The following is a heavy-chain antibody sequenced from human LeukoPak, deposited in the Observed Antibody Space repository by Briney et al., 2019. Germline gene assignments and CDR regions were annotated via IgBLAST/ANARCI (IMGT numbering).Heavy chain of an antibody. CDR3: ARDMQPYYYDSSGYLDY. CDR2: ISEDGRNK. V-gene: IGHV3-30*03. D-gene: IGHD3-22*01. J-gene: IGHJ4*02. Sequence: GGSLRLSCAASGFTFSSYGMHWVRQAPGKGLEWVAVISEDGRNKYYADSVKGRFTISRDNSKNTLFLQMNSLRTEDTAVYYCARDMQPYYYDSSGYLDYWGQGTLVTVSS. CDR1: GFTFSSYG.